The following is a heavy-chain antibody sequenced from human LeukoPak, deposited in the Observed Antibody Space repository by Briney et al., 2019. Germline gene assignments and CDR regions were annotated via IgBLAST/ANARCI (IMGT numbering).Heavy chain of an antibody. J-gene: IGHJ3*02. V-gene: IGHV3-73*01. Sequence: GGSLKLSRAASGFTFSGSAMHWVRQASGKGLEWVGRIRSKANSYATAYAASVKGRFTISRDDSKNTAYLQMNSLKTEDTAVYYCTRHDYSDYVSVAFDIWGQGTMVTVSS. D-gene: IGHD4-11*01. CDR2: IRSKANSYAT. CDR3: TRHDYSDYVSVAFDI. CDR1: GFTFSGSA.